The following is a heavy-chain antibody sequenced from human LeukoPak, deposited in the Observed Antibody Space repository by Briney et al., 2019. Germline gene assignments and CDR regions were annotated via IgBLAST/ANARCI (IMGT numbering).Heavy chain of an antibody. J-gene: IGHJ4*02. CDR2: ISSRSSYYI. CDR3: VRDPHIVVVPAARVYYFDY. Sequence: PGGSLRLSCAASGFTFSDYYMSWVRQAPGKGLEWVSSISSRSSYYIYYADSVKGRFTISRDNAKNSLYLQMDSLRAEDTAVYYCVRDPHIVVVPAARVYYFDYWGQGTLVTVSS. CDR1: GFTFSDYY. D-gene: IGHD2-2*01. V-gene: IGHV3-21*01.